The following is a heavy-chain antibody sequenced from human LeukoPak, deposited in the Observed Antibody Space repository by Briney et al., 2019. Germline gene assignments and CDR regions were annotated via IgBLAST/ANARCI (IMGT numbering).Heavy chain of an antibody. J-gene: IGHJ4*02. CDR1: GFTFTNYA. CDR2: IVGSGNGA. CDR3: AKDPRAGSGWGSFDY. Sequence: GGSLRLSCAASGFTFTNYALIWVRQAPGKGLEWVSAIVGSGNGAYYADSVKGRFTISRDNFRNTLYLQMNSLRAEDTAVYYCAKDPRAGSGWGSFDYWGQGTLVTVSS. D-gene: IGHD6-19*01. V-gene: IGHV3-23*01.